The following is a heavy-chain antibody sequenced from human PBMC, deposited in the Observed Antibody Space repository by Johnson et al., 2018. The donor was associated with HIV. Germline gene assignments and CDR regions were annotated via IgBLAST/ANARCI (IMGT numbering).Heavy chain of an antibody. CDR3: TTYAITERGFDS. J-gene: IGHJ3*02. D-gene: IGHD1-1*01. V-gene: IGHV3-25*03. Sequence: EVQLVESGGGLAKPAWSPRLSCAASQFTFSSYYMNCVRQAPGNGLELVGQVNPNGGSTYLIDSGEDRFNISRDNAKDTLHLQMNSLKTEDTAVYYCTTYAITERGFDSWGQGTMVTVSP. CDR2: VNPNGGST. CDR1: QFTFSSYY.